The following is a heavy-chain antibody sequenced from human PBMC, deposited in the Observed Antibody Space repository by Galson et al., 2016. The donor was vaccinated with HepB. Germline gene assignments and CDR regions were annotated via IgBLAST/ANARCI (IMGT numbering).Heavy chain of an antibody. D-gene: IGHD3-10*01. CDR2: IYWDDDK. V-gene: IGHV2-5*02. J-gene: IGHJ5*02. Sequence: PALVKPTQTLTLTCTFSGFSLTSTGVGVGWFRQPPGKALEWLALIYWDDDKRYSPSLKSRLTITRDSSKNQVVLTMTNMDPADTGTYFCAHGDVFFGVIREKGWLDPWGQGTLVTVSS. CDR3: AHGDVFFGVIREKGWLDP. CDR1: GFSLTSTGVG.